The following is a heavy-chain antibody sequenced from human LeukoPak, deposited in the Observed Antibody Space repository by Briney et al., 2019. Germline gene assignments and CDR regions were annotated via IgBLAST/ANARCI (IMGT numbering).Heavy chain of an antibody. CDR3: ARDTISGYYSFDY. CDR1: GDSVSSNDAA. D-gene: IGHD3-22*01. Sequence: SQTLSLTCAISGDSVSSNDAAWNWIPQSPSRGLEWLGRTYYRSQWYPEYGGSVKSRLTINPDTSKNQLSLQLNSVTPEDTAVYYCARDTISGYYSFDYWGQGTLVTVST. J-gene: IGHJ4*02. CDR2: TYYRSQWYP. V-gene: IGHV6-1*01.